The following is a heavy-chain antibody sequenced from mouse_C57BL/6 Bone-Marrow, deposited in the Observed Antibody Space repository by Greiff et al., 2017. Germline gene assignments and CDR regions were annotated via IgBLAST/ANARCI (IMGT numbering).Heavy chain of an antibody. CDR3: ARSVLWLRRYYAIDY. CDR1: GFTFTSYW. V-gene: IGHV1-64*01. D-gene: IGHD2-2*01. CDR2: IHPNSGST. Sequence: QVQLQQPGAELVKPGASVKLSCKASGFTFTSYWMHWVKQRPGQGLEWIGMIHPNSGSTTYNEKFKSKATLTVDKSSSTAYMQHSSLTSEDSAVYYCARSVLWLRRYYAIDYWGQGTTVTVSS. J-gene: IGHJ4*01.